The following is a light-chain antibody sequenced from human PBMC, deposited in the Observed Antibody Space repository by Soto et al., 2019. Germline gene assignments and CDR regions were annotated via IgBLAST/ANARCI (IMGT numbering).Light chain of an antibody. CDR3: QQGSNWALT. Sequence: EIVLTQSPATLSLSPGERATLSCRASQSVSSYLAWYQQKPGQAPRLLIYDASNRGTGIPARFSGSGSGTDFTLIISSLEPEDFAVYYCQQGSNWALTFGQGTKVDIK. CDR2: DAS. V-gene: IGKV3-11*01. J-gene: IGKJ1*01. CDR1: QSVSSY.